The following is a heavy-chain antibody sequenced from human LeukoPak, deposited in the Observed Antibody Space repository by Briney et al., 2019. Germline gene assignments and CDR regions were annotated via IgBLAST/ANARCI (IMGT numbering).Heavy chain of an antibody. V-gene: IGHV1-8*02. CDR1: GYTFTSYG. CDR3: TKASLAVGTKYFDP. J-gene: IGHJ5*02. CDR2: MNPKSGNT. Sequence: ASVKVSCKASGYTFTSYGISWVRQAPGQGLEWMGWMNPKSGNTGYGQKFQGRVTMTRVTSITTAYMELRSLRSDDTAVYYCTKASLAVGTKYFDPWGQGTLVTVSS. D-gene: IGHD2-8*01.